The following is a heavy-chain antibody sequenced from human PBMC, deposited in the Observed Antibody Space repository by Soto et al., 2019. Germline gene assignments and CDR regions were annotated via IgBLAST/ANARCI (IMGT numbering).Heavy chain of an antibody. Sequence: QVQLVECGGGVVQPGKSLRLSCAASGFTFSTYGIHWVRQAPGKGLEWVALISYDGGSKYYGDSVKGRFIISRDNSHNTVSLQMNSLRADDTAVYFCAKEQLAMTVVVADYFDSWGQSTLVTVSS. V-gene: IGHV3-30*18. CDR1: GFTFSTYG. D-gene: IGHD3-22*01. CDR3: AKEQLAMTVVVADYFDS. CDR2: ISYDGGSK. J-gene: IGHJ4*02.